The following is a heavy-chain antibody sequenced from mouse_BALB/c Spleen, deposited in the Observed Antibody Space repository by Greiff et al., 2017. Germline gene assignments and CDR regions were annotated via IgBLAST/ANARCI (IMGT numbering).Heavy chain of an antibody. CDR1: GFNIKDTY. D-gene: IGHD2-4*01. CDR3: APMITTNY. CDR2: IDPANGNT. V-gene: IGHV14-3*02. Sequence: VQLQQSGAELVKPGASVKLSCTASGFNIKDTYMHWVKQRPEQGLEWIGRIDPANGNTKYDPKFQGKATITADTSSNTAYLQLSSLTSEDTAVYYCAPMITTNYCGQGTTLTVSS. J-gene: IGHJ2*01.